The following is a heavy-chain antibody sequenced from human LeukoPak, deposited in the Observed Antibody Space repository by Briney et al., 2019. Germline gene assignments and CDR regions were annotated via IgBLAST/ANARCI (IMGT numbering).Heavy chain of an antibody. D-gene: IGHD2-2*02. CDR2: IIPIFGTA. CDR3: ARSAAIGRWFDP. V-gene: IGHV1-69*13. CDR1: GGTFSSYA. Sequence: GASVKVSCKASGGTFSSYAISWVRQAPGQGLEWMGGIIPIFGTANYAQKFQGRVTITADESTSTAYMELSSLRSEDTAVYYCARSAAIGRWFDPWGQGTLVILSS. J-gene: IGHJ5*02.